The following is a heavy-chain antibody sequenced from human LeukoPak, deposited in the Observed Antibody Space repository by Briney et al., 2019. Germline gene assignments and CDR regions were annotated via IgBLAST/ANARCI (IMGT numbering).Heavy chain of an antibody. Sequence: ASVKVSCKASGGTFSSYAISWVRQAPGQGLEWMGGIIPIFGTANYAQKFQGRVTITADESTSTAYMELRSLRSDDTAVYYCARVVYDSSGYYPPVDYWGQGTLVTVSS. V-gene: IGHV1-69*13. D-gene: IGHD3-22*01. CDR2: IIPIFGTA. CDR3: ARVVYDSSGYYPPVDY. CDR1: GGTFSSYA. J-gene: IGHJ4*02.